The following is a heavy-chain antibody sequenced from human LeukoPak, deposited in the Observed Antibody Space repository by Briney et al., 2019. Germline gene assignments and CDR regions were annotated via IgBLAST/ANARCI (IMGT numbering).Heavy chain of an antibody. D-gene: IGHD2-2*01. Sequence: PSETLSLTCAVYGGSFSGYYWSWIRQPPGKGLEWIGEINHSGSTNYNPSLKSRVTISVDTSKNQFSLKLSSVAAADTAVYYCARATEPGSSTWDWFDPWGQGTLVTVSS. CDR1: GGSFSGYY. CDR3: ARATEPGSSTWDWFDP. J-gene: IGHJ5*02. V-gene: IGHV4-34*01. CDR2: INHSGST.